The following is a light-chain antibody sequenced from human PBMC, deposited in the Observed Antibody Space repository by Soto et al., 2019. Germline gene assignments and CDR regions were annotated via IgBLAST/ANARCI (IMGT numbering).Light chain of an antibody. CDR2: AAS. V-gene: IGKV1-27*01. J-gene: IGKJ1*01. CDR1: HGISNY. CDR3: QKYNSAPRT. Sequence: DIQMTQSPSSLSASVGDRVTITCRASHGISNYVAWYQQKPGKVPKLLIYAASTLQSGVPSRFSGSGSGTDFTLTISSLQPEDVATYYCQKYNSAPRTFGQGTKVEIK.